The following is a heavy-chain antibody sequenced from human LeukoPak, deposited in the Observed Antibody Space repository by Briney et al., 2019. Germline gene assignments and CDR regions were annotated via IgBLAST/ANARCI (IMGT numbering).Heavy chain of an antibody. D-gene: IGHD3-3*01. Sequence: GGSLRLSCAASGFTFSDYSMNWVRQAPGKGLEWVGRIKSNPDGGTADYAAPMKGRFTISRDDSRYTLYLEVRNLRAEDTAVYYCTTLAYDVHYWGQGTLVTVSS. CDR2: IKSNPDGGTA. CDR3: TTLAYDVHY. J-gene: IGHJ4*02. CDR1: GFTFSDYS. V-gene: IGHV3-15*01.